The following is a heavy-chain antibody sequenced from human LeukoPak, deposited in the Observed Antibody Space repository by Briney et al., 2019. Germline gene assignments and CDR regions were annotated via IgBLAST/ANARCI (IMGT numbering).Heavy chain of an antibody. CDR1: GGSISSYY. CDR2: IYYSGST. Sequence: SETLSLTCTVSGGSISSYYWSWIRQPPGKELEWIGYIYYSGSTNYNPSLKSRVTISVDTSKNQFSLKLSSVTAADTAVYYCASAISSRAQGAFDIWGQGTMVTVSS. CDR3: ASAISSRAQGAFDI. V-gene: IGHV4-59*01. D-gene: IGHD3-3*01. J-gene: IGHJ3*02.